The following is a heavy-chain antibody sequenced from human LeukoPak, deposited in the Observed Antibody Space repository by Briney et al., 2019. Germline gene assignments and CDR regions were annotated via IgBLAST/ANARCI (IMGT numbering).Heavy chain of an antibody. D-gene: IGHD6-19*01. J-gene: IGHJ3*02. Sequence: SETLSLTCSVSGSSISSNYWSWIRQPPGKGLEWIGYIYYSGSTNYSPSLKSRVTISVDTSKNQFSLKLRSVTAADTAVYYCARDGHSSGWSAAFDIWGQGTMVTVS. CDR3: ARDGHSSGWSAAFDI. CDR2: IYYSGST. CDR1: GSSISSNY. V-gene: IGHV4-59*01.